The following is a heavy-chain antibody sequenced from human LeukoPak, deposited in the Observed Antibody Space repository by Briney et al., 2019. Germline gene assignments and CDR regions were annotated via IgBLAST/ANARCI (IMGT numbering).Heavy chain of an antibody. Sequence: GASVKVSCKASGYTFTGYYMHWVRQAPGQGLEWMGRINPNSGGTNYAQKFQGRVTTTRDTSISTAYMELSRLRSDDTAVYYCARDGDGDYAQHVYYYYYYGMDVWGQGTTVTVSS. D-gene: IGHD4-17*01. CDR1: GYTFTGYY. CDR3: ARDGDGDYAQHVYYYYYYGMDV. CDR2: INPNSGGT. V-gene: IGHV1-2*06. J-gene: IGHJ6*02.